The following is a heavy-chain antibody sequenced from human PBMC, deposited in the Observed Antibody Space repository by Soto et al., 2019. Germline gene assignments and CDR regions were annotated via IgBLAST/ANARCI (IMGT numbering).Heavy chain of an antibody. J-gene: IGHJ4*02. Sequence: GASVKVSCKASGFTFTNSAIQWVRQARGQRLEWIGWIVVGSGNTNYAQKFQERVTITRDLSTSTAYMELSSLRSEDTAVYYCAADYDFWSGHYNFDYWGQGTLVTVSS. CDR2: IVVGSGNT. CDR1: GFTFTNSA. D-gene: IGHD3-3*01. CDR3: AADYDFWSGHYNFDY. V-gene: IGHV1-58*02.